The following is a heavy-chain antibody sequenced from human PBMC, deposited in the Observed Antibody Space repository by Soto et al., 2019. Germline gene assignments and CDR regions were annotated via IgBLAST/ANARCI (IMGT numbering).Heavy chain of an antibody. CDR1: GYTVTSYG. V-gene: IGHV1-18*01. D-gene: IGHD4-17*01. Sequence: GASVKVSCKASGYTVTSYGISWVRQAPGQGLEWMGWISAYNGNTNYAQKLQGRVTMTTDTSTSTAYMELRSLRSDDTAVYYCAREPPVGDYGDPQGAFDIWGQGTMVPVSS. CDR2: ISAYNGNT. J-gene: IGHJ3*02. CDR3: AREPPVGDYGDPQGAFDI.